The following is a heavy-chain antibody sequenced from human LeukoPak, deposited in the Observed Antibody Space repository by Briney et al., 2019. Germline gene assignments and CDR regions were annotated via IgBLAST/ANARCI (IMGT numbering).Heavy chain of an antibody. Sequence: PGGSLRLSCAASGFTFSNFGIHWVRQAPGKGLEWVALISYDGSNQYYADSVKGRFTISRDNSKSTLYLQMNSLRPEDTAVYYCAKGYYYDCGGYYQHFDHWGQGTLVTVSS. CDR3: AKGYYYDCGGYYQHFDH. CDR1: GFTFSNFG. J-gene: IGHJ4*02. CDR2: ISYDGSNQ. V-gene: IGHV3-30*18. D-gene: IGHD3-22*01.